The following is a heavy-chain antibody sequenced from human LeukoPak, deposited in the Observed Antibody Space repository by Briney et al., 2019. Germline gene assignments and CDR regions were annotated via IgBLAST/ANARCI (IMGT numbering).Heavy chain of an antibody. D-gene: IGHD6-19*01. V-gene: IGHV4-39*01. J-gene: IGHJ4*02. CDR1: GVSTTNGIYY. CDR2: VHNVGST. CDR3: ARHAEYNSGWHFYLDH. Sequence: SETLSLTCTVSGVSTTNGIYYWAWTRHSPGKGLEWIGSVHNVGSTYYNLSLRSRVTMSIDTSKNQFSLRLNSVTAADTAVYYCARHAEYNSGWHFYLDHWGQGILVTVSS.